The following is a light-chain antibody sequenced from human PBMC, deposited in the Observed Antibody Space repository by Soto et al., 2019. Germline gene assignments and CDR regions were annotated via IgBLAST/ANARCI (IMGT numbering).Light chain of an antibody. CDR2: LGS. J-gene: IGKJ3*01. V-gene: IGKV2-28*01. CDR3: MQALQADFT. CDR1: QSLLHSNGHNY. Sequence: EIVMTQSPLSLPVTPGESASISCRSSQSLLHSNGHNYLDWYVQKPGQSPQLLIYLGSTLAYVVPDRIRGSGSGTDFTLKISRVEAEDVGIYYCMQALQADFTFGPGTKVDIK.